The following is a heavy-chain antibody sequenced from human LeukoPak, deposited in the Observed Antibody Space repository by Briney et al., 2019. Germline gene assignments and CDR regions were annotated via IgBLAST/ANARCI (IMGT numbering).Heavy chain of an antibody. CDR2: INPSSGST. V-gene: IGHV1-46*01. D-gene: IGHD3-3*01. J-gene: IGHJ4*02. CDR3: ASDFRTYDFWSGFNG. CDR1: GYTFTDYS. Sequence: ASVKVSCKASGYTFTDYSVHWVRQAPGQGLEWMGIINPSSGSTSYAQKFQGRVTMTRDTSTSTVYMELSSLRSEDTAVYYCASDFRTYDFWSGFNGWGQGTLVTVSS.